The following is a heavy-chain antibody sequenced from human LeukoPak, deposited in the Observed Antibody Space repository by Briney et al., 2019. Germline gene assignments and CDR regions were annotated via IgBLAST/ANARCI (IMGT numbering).Heavy chain of an antibody. V-gene: IGHV1-3*03. CDR2: INAGKGNT. J-gene: IGHJ4*02. CDR1: GYTFTSYD. CDR3: ARGGYYDSSGVFDY. D-gene: IGHD3-22*01. Sequence: ASVKVSCKASGYTFTSYDINWVRQATGQRLEWMGWINAGKGNTKYSQEFQGRVTITRDTSASTAYMELNSLRSEDMAVYYCARGGYYDSSGVFDYWGQGTLVTVSS.